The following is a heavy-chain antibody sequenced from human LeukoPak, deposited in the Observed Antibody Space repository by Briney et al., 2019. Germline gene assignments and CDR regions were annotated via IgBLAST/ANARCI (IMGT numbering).Heavy chain of an antibody. CDR1: GGSFSGYY. CDR2: INHSGST. J-gene: IGHJ4*02. V-gene: IGHV4-34*01. Sequence: PSDTLSLTCAVYGGSFSGYYWSWIRQPPGKGLEWIGEINHSGSTNYNPSLKSRVTISVDTSKNQFSLKLSSVTAADTAVYYCARRYCSSTSCYMEFDYWGQGTLVTVSS. D-gene: IGHD2-2*02. CDR3: ARRYCSSTSCYMEFDY.